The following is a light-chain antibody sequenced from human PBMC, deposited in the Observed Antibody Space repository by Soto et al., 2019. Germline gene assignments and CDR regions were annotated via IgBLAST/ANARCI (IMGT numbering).Light chain of an antibody. V-gene: IGKV1-12*01. J-gene: IGKJ5*01. CDR3: QQADSFPIT. CDR1: EDINSR. Sequence: DIQMTQSPSSVSASVGDRVTISCRASEDINSRLAWYQQKPGNAPKXXIYAAFILQSGVPPRVSGYGSGTDFTLSISSLQPEDFATYYCQQADSFPITFGQGTRLEIK. CDR2: AAF.